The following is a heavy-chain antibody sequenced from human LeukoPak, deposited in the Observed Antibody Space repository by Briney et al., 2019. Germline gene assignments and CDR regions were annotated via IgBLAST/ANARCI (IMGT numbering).Heavy chain of an antibody. D-gene: IGHD3-22*01. CDR2: ISWNSGSI. V-gene: IGHV3-9*01. CDR1: GFTFDDYA. J-gene: IGHJ3*02. Sequence: GRSLRLSCAASGFTFDDYAMHWVRQAPGKGLEWVSGISWNSGSIGYADSVKGRFTISRDNAKNSLYLQMNSLRAEDTAVYYCAKALIVVVINDAFDIWGQGTMVTVSS. CDR3: AKALIVVVINDAFDI.